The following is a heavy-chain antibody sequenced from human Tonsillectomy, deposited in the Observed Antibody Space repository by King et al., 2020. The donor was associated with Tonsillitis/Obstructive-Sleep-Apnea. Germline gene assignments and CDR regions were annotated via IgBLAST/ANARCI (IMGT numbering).Heavy chain of an antibody. J-gene: IGHJ4*02. Sequence: VQLVESGSELKKPGASVKVSCKASGYTFTNSAMNWVRQAPGQGLEWMGWINTNTGNPTYAQGFTGRFVFSLDTSVSTAYLQISSLKAEDTAVYYCARGGGIMAYARVDSWGQGTLVTVSS. CDR3: ARGGGIMAYARVDS. CDR1: GYTFTNSA. V-gene: IGHV7-4-1*02. CDR2: INTNTGNP. D-gene: IGHD2-8*01.